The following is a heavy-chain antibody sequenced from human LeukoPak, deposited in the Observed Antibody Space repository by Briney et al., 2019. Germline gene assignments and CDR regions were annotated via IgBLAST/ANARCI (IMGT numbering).Heavy chain of an antibody. CDR3: ARLGQKWSLDY. D-gene: IGHD2-8*01. J-gene: IGHJ4*02. CDR1: GFTFSSYG. V-gene: IGHV3-33*01. CDR2: IWYDGSNK. Sequence: GGSLRLSCAASGFTFSSYGILWVRQAPGKGLEWVSVIWYDGSNKYYADPVKVRFTISRDNSKNTVFLQMNSLRAEDTAVYYCARLGQKWSLDYWGQGTLVTVSS.